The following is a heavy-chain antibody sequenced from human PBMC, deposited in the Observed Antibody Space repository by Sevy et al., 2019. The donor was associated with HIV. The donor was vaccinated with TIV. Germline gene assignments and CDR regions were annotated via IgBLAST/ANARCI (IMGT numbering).Heavy chain of an antibody. CDR3: ARDRGDCSGSSCYPIFDY. D-gene: IGHD2-15*01. CDR2: ISSNGGST. CDR1: GFTFSSYA. Sequence: GGCLRLSCAASGFTFSSYAMHWVRQAPGKGLEYVSAISSNGGSTYYANAVKGRFTISRDNSKNTLYLQMGSLRAEDMAVYYCARDRGDCSGSSCYPIFDYWGQGTLVTVSS. J-gene: IGHJ4*02. V-gene: IGHV3-64*01.